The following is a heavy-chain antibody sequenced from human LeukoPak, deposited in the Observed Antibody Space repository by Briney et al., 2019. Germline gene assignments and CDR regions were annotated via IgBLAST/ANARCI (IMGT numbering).Heavy chain of an antibody. D-gene: IGHD2-2*01. CDR3: GTGYCSSTSCYLDY. V-gene: IGHV1-69*05. CDR1: GGTFSSYA. Sequence: ASVKVSCKASGGTFSSYAISWARQAPGQGLEWMGGIIPIFGTANYAQKFQGRVTITTDESTSTAYMELSSLRSEDTAVYYCGTGYCSSTSCYLDYWGQGTLVTVSS. CDR2: IIPIFGTA. J-gene: IGHJ4*02.